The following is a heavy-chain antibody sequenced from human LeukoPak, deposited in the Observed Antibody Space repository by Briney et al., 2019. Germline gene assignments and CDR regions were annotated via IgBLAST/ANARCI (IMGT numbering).Heavy chain of an antibody. D-gene: IGHD5-24*01. V-gene: IGHV4-4*09. CDR3: ARLNDRENFDY. J-gene: IGHJ4*02. CDR2: IYTSVTT. Sequence: SETLSLTCTVSGGSISHYYWSWIRQPPGKGLEWIGFIYTSVTTKYNSSLKSRVTISVDTSKSQFSLRVSSVTASDTAVYYCARLNDRENFDYWGQGTLVTVSS. CDR1: GGSISHYY.